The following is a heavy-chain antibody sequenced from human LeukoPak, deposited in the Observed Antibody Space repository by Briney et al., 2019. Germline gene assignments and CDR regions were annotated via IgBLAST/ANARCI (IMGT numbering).Heavy chain of an antibody. D-gene: IGHD3-3*01. Sequence: ASVKVSCKASGGTFNNYALNWVRQAPGQGLEWMGGIIPIFGTANYAQKFQGRVTITADKSTSTAYMELSSLRSEDTAVYYCARGDDFWSNWGYYYYYMDVWGKGTTVTVSS. V-gene: IGHV1-69*06. CDR2: IIPIFGTA. J-gene: IGHJ6*03. CDR1: GGTFNNYA. CDR3: ARGDDFWSNWGYYYYYMDV.